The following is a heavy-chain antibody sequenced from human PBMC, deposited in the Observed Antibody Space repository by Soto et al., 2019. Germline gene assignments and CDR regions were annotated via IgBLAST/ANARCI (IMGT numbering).Heavy chain of an antibody. CDR3: ARAYTAATIYYFDY. Sequence: GGSLRLSCAASGFTFSSYGMHWVRQAPGKGLEWVAVIWYDGSNKYYADSVKGRFTISRDNSKNTLYLQMNSLRAEDTAVYYCARAYTAATIYYFDYWGQGTLVTVSS. J-gene: IGHJ4*02. CDR1: GFTFSSYG. CDR2: IWYDGSNK. V-gene: IGHV3-33*01. D-gene: IGHD2-15*01.